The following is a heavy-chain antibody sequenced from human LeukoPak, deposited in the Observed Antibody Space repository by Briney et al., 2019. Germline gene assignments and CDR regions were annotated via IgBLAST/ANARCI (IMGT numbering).Heavy chain of an antibody. CDR3: ARDPQYYDFWSGYRYYYGMDV. D-gene: IGHD3-3*01. CDR2: IYSGGST. J-gene: IGHJ6*02. Sequence: GGSLRFSCAASGFTVSSNYMSWVRQAPGKGLEWVSVIYSGGSTYYADSVKGRFTISRDNSKNTLYLQMNSLRAEDTAVYYCARDPQYYDFWSGYRYYYGMDVWGQGTTVTVSS. V-gene: IGHV3-53*01. CDR1: GFTVSSNY.